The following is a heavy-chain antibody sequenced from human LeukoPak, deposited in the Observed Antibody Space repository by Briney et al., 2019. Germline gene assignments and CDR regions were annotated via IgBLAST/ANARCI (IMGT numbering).Heavy chain of an antibody. CDR2: ISAYNGNT. CDR3: ARDLYYDSSGYYDYFDY. V-gene: IGHV1-18*01. CDR1: GYTFTSYG. D-gene: IGHD3-22*01. Sequence: ASVKGSCKASGYTFTSYGISWVRQAPGQGLEWMGWISAYNGNTNYAQKLQGRVTMTTDTSTSTAYMELRSLRSDDTAVYYCARDLYYDSSGYYDYFDYWGQGTLVTVSS. J-gene: IGHJ4*02.